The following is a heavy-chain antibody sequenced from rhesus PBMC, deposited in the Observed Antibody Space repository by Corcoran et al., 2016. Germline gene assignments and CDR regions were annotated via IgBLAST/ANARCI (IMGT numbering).Heavy chain of an antibody. CDR2: INHYNGNT. CDR3: ARLRYCSSTYCSEFDL. D-gene: IGHD2-15*01. J-gene: IGHJ2*01. V-gene: IGHV1S2*01. CDR1: GYTFTDYY. Sequence: QVQLVQSGAEVKKPGSSVKVSCKASGYTFTDYYMHWVRQAPRQGLEWMGWINHYNGNTKNAQKFQGRVTMTRDTSTSTAYMELSSLRSEDTAVYYCARLRYCSSTYCSEFDLWGPGTPITISS.